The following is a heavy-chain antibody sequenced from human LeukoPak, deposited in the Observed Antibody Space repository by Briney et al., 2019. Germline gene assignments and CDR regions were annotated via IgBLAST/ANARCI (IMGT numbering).Heavy chain of an antibody. CDR1: GFTFSSYG. V-gene: IGHV3-23*01. J-gene: IGHJ4*02. Sequence: PGGSLRLSCAASGFTFSSYGMSWVRQAPGKGLEWVSAISGSGGSTYYADSVKGRFTISRDNSKNTLYLQMNSLRAEDTAVYYCAKSPRYCSSTSCYLWGQGTLVTISS. D-gene: IGHD2-2*01. CDR2: ISGSGGST. CDR3: AKSPRYCSSTSCYL.